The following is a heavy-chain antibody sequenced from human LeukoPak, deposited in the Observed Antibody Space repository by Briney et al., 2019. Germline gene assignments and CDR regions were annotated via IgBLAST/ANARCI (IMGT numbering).Heavy chain of an antibody. J-gene: IGHJ4*02. CDR2: IKQDGREE. V-gene: IGHV3-7*01. Sequence: GGSLRLSCAASGFNFSRNWMTWVRQAPGKGLEWVANIKQDGREEYYVDSVKGRFTISRDNSKSTLYLQMDSLRTEDTAVYYCARGSGRIAAGGSEHYWGQGTLVTVSS. CDR3: ARGSGRIAAGGSEHY. CDR1: GFNFSRNW. D-gene: IGHD6-13*01.